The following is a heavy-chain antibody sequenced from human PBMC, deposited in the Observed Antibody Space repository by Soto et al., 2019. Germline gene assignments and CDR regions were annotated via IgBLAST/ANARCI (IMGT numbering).Heavy chain of an antibody. Sequence: LRLSCAASGFTVSSNYMSWVRQAPGKGLEWVSVIYSGGSTYYADSVKGRFTISRDNSKNTLYLQMNSLRAEDTAVYYCARATVYYDFWSGPPYYFDYWGQGTLVTVSS. D-gene: IGHD3-3*01. CDR3: ARATVYYDFWSGPPYYFDY. J-gene: IGHJ4*02. CDR2: IYSGGST. V-gene: IGHV3-53*01. CDR1: GFTVSSNY.